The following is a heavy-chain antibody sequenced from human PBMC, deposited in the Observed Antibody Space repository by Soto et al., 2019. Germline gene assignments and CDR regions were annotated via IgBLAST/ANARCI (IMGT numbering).Heavy chain of an antibody. CDR3: ARDSYDILTVWVEGIDV. Sequence: GSLRHSCPERGFTSCSYVMHWVRQAPGKGLEWVAVIWDDGSNKYYVDSVKGRFTISRDNSKNTLYLQMNSLRAEDTAVYYCARDSYDILTVWVEGIDVWGQVTTVPVS. CDR2: IWDDGSNK. CDR1: GFTSCSYV. V-gene: IGHV3-33*01. J-gene: IGHJ6*02. D-gene: IGHD3-9*01.